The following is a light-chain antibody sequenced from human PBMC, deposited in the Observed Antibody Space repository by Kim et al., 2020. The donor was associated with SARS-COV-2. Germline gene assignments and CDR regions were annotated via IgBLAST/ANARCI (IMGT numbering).Light chain of an antibody. J-gene: IGLJ1*01. Sequence: QSALTQPASVSGSPGQSITISCTGTSIGGYNRVSWYQQHPGKAPKLMIYEGNKGPSGVSNRFSGSNSGNTASLTISVLQAEDEADYYCCSYAGSPYVFGTGTKVTVL. CDR2: EGN. CDR3: CSYAGSPYV. CDR1: SIGGYNR. V-gene: IGLV2-23*01.